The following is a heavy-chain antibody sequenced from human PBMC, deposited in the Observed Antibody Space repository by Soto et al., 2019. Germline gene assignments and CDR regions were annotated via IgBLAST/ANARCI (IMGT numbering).Heavy chain of an antibody. CDR3: AGDQNFFDSSGYYDH. CDR2: ISPYNGNT. CDR1: GYTFVSYG. J-gene: IGHJ5*02. Sequence: QIQLVQSAAEVKKPGASVKVSCKTSGYTFVSYGISWVRQAPGQGLEWMGWISPYNGNTNFAQRFRGRVTLTTDTSTDIVYMDLGSLKSDATAVYYCAGDQNFFDSSGYYDHWGQGTLITVSS. D-gene: IGHD3-22*01. V-gene: IGHV1-18*04.